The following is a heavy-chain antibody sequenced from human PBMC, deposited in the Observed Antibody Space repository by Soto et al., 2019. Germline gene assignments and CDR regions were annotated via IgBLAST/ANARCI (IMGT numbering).Heavy chain of an antibody. CDR2: IYYSGST. CDR1: GGSISSTFYY. V-gene: IGHV4-39*07. Sequence: PSETLSLTCTVSGGSISSTFYYWVWIRQPPGKGLEWIGSIYYSGSTSYNPSHNPSLKSRLTMSVDTSNNQFSLKLSSVTAADTAVYYCATGGTYFDYWGQGTLVTVSS. J-gene: IGHJ4*02. CDR3: ATGGTYFDY.